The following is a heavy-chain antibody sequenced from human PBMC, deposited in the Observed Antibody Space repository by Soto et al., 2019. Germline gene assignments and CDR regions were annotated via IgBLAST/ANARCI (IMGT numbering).Heavy chain of an antibody. CDR1: GFTFSDYY. D-gene: IGHD3-10*01. CDR2: ISSSGSTI. V-gene: IGHV3-11*01. J-gene: IGHJ6*02. CDR3: ARDEGKLWFGELPYYYGMDV. Sequence: GGSLRLSCAASGFTFSDYYMSWIRQAPGKGLEWVSYISSSGSTIYYADSVKGRFTISRDNAKNSLYLQMNSLRAEDTAVYYCARDEGKLWFGELPYYYGMDVWGQGTTVTVS.